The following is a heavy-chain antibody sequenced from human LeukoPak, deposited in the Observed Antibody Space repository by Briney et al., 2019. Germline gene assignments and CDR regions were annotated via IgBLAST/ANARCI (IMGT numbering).Heavy chain of an antibody. D-gene: IGHD3-3*01. V-gene: IGHV4-4*02. J-gene: IGHJ4*02. Sequence: PSETLSLTCAVSGGSISSSNWWSWVRQPPGKGLEWIGEIYHSGSTNYNPSLKSRVTISVDTPKNQFSLKLSSVTAADTAVYYCARESSSAYYDFWSGYSSFDYWGQGTLVTVSS. CDR1: GGSISSSNW. CDR3: ARESSSAYYDFWSGYSSFDY. CDR2: IYHSGST.